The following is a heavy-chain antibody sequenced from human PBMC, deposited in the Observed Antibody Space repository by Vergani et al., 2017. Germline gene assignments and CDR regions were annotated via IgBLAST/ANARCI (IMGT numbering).Heavy chain of an antibody. V-gene: IGHV3-21*01. CDR2: IKFPPGEI. CDR1: GFNFPSFT. CDR3: ARDKSKRAPAVMGTYYYYMDV. D-gene: IGHD3-16*01. J-gene: IGHJ6*03. Sequence: EAYLVQSGGGLVTPGGSLRLSCAASGFNFPSFTMNWVRQAPGRGLEWISSIKFPPGEIFYADSVQGRFTISRDNSKNTLYLEMESLRVEDTAVYFCARDKSKRAPAVMGTYYYYMDVWGKGTKVTVSS.